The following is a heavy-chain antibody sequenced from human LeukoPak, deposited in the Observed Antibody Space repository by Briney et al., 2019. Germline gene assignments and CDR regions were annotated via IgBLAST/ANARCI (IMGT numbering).Heavy chain of an antibody. CDR2: MSPKSGNT. CDR1: GYTFVSYD. V-gene: IGHV1-8*01. Sequence: VASVKVSCTASGYTFVSYDINWVRQATGQGPEWMGWMSPKSGNTGYAQKFQGRVTMTRDTSINTAYMELSGLISEDTAVYYCTRGPPNWGYDFRGQGTLVTVSS. D-gene: IGHD7-27*01. CDR3: TRGPPNWGYDF. J-gene: IGHJ4*02.